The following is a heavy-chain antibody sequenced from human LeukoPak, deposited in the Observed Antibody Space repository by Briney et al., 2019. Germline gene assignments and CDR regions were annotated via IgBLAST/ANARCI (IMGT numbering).Heavy chain of an antibody. CDR2: INHSGNT. J-gene: IGHJ2*01. CDR1: GGSFSGYY. V-gene: IGHV4-34*01. CDR3: ARGGDYGDGYFDL. Sequence: SETLSLTCAVYGGSFSGYYWSWIRQPPGKGLEWIGEINHSGNTNYNPSLKSRVTISVDTSKNQFSLKLSSVTAADTAVYYCARGGDYGDGYFDLWGRGTLVTVSS. D-gene: IGHD4-17*01.